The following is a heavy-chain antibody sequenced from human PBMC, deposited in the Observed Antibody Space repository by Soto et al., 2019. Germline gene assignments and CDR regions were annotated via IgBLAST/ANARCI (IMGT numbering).Heavy chain of an antibody. CDR2: MNPNSGNT. J-gene: IGHJ6*03. D-gene: IGHD6-13*01. CDR3: ARGCRAAAGTTYYYYMDV. CDR1: GYTFTSYD. Sequence: GASVKVSCKASGYTFTSYDINWGRQATGQGLEWMGWMNPNSGNTGYAQKFQGRVTMTRNTSISTAYMELSSLRSEDTAVYYCARGCRAAAGTTYYYYMDVWGKGTTVTVSS. V-gene: IGHV1-8*01.